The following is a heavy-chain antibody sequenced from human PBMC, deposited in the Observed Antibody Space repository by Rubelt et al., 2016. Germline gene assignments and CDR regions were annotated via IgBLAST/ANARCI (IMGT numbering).Heavy chain of an antibody. V-gene: IGHV4-34*01. Sequence: QAQLQQWGAGLLKPSETLSLTCAVDGGPLSGYYWNWIRQPPGKGLEWIGEITHSGITDYNPSLKSRVTISVDNSNNQFSLKRSSVTAADTAVYYCGRQSGEYCDSWGQGTTVTVSS. CDR2: ITHSGIT. J-gene: IGHJ6*02. D-gene: IGHD3-9*01. CDR3: GRQSGEYCDS. CDR1: GGPLSGYY.